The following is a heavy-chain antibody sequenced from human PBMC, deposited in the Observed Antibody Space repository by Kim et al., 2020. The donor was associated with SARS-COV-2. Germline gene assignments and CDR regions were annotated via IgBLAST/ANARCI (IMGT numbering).Heavy chain of an antibody. D-gene: IGHD5-12*01. CDR3: ARGQRAHTRWLQFPGRYGMDV. J-gene: IGHJ6*02. CDR2: INHSGST. CDR1: GGSFSGYY. Sequence: SETLSLTCAVYGGSFSGYYWSWIRQPPGKGLEWIGEINHSGSTNYNPSLKSRVTISVDTSKNQFSLKLSSVTAADTAVYYCARGQRAHTRWLQFPGRYGMDVWGQGTTVTVSS. V-gene: IGHV4-34*01.